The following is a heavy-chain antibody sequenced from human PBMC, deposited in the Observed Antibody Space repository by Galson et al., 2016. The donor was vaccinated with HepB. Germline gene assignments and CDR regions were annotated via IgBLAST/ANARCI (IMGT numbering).Heavy chain of an antibody. CDR3: AKDSSAYYYVSFYYYAMDV. D-gene: IGHD3-22*01. CDR1: GFTFSSYS. J-gene: IGHJ6*02. V-gene: IGHV3-48*01. CDR2: ISSSGRTI. Sequence: SLRLSCAASGFTFSSYSMNWVRQAPGKGLEWLSYISSSGRTIYYAASVKGRFTISRDNSKNTLYLQMNSLRAEDTALYYCAKDSSAYYYVSFYYYAMDVWGQGTTVTVSS.